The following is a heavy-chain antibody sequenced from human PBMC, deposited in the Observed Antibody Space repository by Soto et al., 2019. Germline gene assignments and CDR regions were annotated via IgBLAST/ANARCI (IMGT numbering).Heavy chain of an antibody. V-gene: IGHV4-34*01. CDR3: ARHKSKYNWFDP. CDR1: GGSFSGYY. CDR2: INHSGST. Sequence: SETLSLTCAVYGGSFSGYYWSWIRQPPGKGLEWIGEINHSGSTNYNPSLKSRVTISVDTSKNQFSLKLSSVTAADTAVYYCARHKSKYNWFDPWGQGTLVTVSS. J-gene: IGHJ5*02.